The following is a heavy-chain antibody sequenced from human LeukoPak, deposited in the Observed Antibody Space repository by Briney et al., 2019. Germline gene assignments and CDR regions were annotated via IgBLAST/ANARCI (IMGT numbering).Heavy chain of an antibody. V-gene: IGHV1-18*01. J-gene: IGHJ3*02. Sequence: ASVKVSCKASGYTFTSYGISWVRQAPGQGLEWMGWISAYNGNTNYAQKLQGRVTMTTDTSTSTAYMELSSLRSEDTAVYYCARGQYYYDSSGYSDAFDIWGQGTMVTVSS. CDR2: ISAYNGNT. CDR1: GYTFTSYG. D-gene: IGHD3-22*01. CDR3: ARGQYYYDSSGYSDAFDI.